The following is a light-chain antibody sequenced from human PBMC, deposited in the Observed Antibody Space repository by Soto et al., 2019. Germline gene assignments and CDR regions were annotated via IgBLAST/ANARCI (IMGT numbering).Light chain of an antibody. CDR3: SSCAGSNIV. CDR2: EVS. V-gene: IGLV2-8*01. CDR1: SGDVGSYNY. J-gene: IGLJ2*01. Sequence: QSALTQPPSASGSPGQSVTISCTGTSGDVGSYNYVSWYQQHPGKAPKLLIYEVSQRPSGVPDRFSGSKSGNTASLTVSGLQADDEADYYCSSCAGSNIVFGGGTKLTVL.